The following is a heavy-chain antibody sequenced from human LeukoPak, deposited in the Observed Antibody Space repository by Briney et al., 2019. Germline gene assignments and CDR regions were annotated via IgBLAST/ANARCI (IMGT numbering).Heavy chain of an antibody. V-gene: IGHV3-23*01. CDR3: AKRAFGENFFDF. CDR2: LSGSGGST. Sequence: GGSLRLSCAASGFTFSSYAMTWVRQAPGKGLQWVSTLSGSGGSTYYTDSVKGRFTISRDNSKNTLYLQMNSLRAEDTAIYYCAKRAFGENFFDFWGQGALVTVSS. CDR1: GFTFSSYA. J-gene: IGHJ4*02. D-gene: IGHD3-10*01.